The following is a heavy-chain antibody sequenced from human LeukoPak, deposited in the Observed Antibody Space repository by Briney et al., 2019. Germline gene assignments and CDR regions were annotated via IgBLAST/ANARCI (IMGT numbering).Heavy chain of an antibody. CDR1: GGSISGYY. D-gene: IGHD3-16*01. CDR3: ARLHASRAEEFDP. J-gene: IGHJ5*02. CDR2: IYSSGSA. Sequence: PSETLSLTCTVSGGSISGYYWSWIRQPPGTGLEWIGYIYSSGSASYNPSLISRVTILVDTSKNQFSLTLTSVTAADTAVYYCARLHASRAEEFDPWGQGTLVTVSS. V-gene: IGHV4-59*03.